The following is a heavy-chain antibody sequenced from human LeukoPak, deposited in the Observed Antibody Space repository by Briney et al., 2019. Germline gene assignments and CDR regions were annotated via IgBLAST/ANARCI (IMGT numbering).Heavy chain of an antibody. CDR2: IKQDGSEK. V-gene: IGHV3-7*01. Sequence: GGSLRLSCAASGFTFSHYGMHWVRQAPGKGLEWVANIKQDGSEKYYVEPVKGRFTISRDNAENSLYLQMNSLTGEDTAVYYCASHSGYYFYMDVWGKGTTVTVSS. J-gene: IGHJ6*03. CDR1: GFTFSHYG. CDR3: ASHSGYYFYMDV. D-gene: IGHD1-26*01.